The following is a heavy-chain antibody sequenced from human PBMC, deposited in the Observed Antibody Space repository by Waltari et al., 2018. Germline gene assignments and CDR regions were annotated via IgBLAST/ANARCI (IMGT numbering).Heavy chain of an antibody. J-gene: IGHJ4*02. CDR1: GGSMNSDY. CDR2: IYTDGST. V-gene: IGHV4-4*07. CDR3: ARTPAGGRFDY. Sequence: QVQLQESGPGLVKPSETLSLTCTVPGGSMNSDYWSWIRQPAGKGLEWIGRIYTDGSTNYNPSLKSRVTMSVDTSKEQFSLKLSSVTAADTAVYYCARTPAGGRFDYWGQGTLVIVSS. D-gene: IGHD2-2*01.